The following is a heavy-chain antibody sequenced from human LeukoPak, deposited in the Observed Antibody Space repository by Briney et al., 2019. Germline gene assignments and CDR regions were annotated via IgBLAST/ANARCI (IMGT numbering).Heavy chain of an antibody. V-gene: IGHV4-39*01. CDR2: IYYSGST. CDR1: GGSISSSSYY. Sequence: SETLSLTCTVSGGSISSSSYYWGWIRQPPGKGLEWIGSIYYSGSTYYNPSLKSRVTISVDTSKNQFSLKLSSVTAADTAVYYCARRVYGDSSRGFDYWGQGTLSPSPQ. D-gene: IGHD4-17*01. CDR3: ARRVYGDSSRGFDY. J-gene: IGHJ4*02.